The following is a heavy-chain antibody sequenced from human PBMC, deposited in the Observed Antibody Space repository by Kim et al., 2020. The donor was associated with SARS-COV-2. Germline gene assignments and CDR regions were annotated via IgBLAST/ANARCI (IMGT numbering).Heavy chain of an antibody. Sequence: GGSLRLSCAASGFSFSSYTMTWVRQAPGEGLEWVSSINDSGGRTYYAGSVKGRFTISRDNSKSTLHLQMKSLRAEDTALYFCAKDSSTVGASDALDIWGQGTIVTVSA. J-gene: IGHJ3*02. V-gene: IGHV3-23*01. D-gene: IGHD1-26*01. CDR1: GFSFSSYT. CDR3: AKDSSTVGASDALDI. CDR2: INDSGGRT.